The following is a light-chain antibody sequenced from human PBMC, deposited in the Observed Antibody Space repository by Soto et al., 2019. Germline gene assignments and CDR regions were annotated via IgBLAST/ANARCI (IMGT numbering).Light chain of an antibody. CDR1: QSVSSN. V-gene: IGKV3-20*01. J-gene: IGKJ1*01. Sequence: ENGLTQSPATLSLSTGERATLSCGSSQSVSSNLAWYQQKPGQAPRLLIYGASSRAAGIPDRFSGSGSGTDFTLTISRLEPEDFAVYCCHQYGTSPWTFGQGTKVDIK. CDR3: HQYGTSPWT. CDR2: GAS.